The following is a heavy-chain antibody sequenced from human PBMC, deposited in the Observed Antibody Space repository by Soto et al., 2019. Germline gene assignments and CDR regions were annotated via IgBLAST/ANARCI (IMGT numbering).Heavy chain of an antibody. J-gene: IGHJ5*01. CDR3: ARLIGDSWLDS. CDR2: INHSGST. CDR1: GGSFSGYY. D-gene: IGHD2-8*01. V-gene: IGHV4-34*01. Sequence: PSETLSLTCAVYGGSFSGYYWSWIRQPPGKGLEWIGEINHSGSTNYNPSLKSRVTINADTSNNQLSLQLNSVTPDDTAVYYCARLIGDSWLDSWGQGTLVTVSS.